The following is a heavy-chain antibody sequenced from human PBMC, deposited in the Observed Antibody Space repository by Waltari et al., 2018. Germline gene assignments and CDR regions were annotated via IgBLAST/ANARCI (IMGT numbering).Heavy chain of an antibody. D-gene: IGHD3-10*01. Sequence: EVQLVESGGGLVKPGGSLRLSCAASGFTFSSYSMNWVRQAPGKGLEWVSSISSSSSYIYYADSVKGRFTISRDNAKNSLYLQMNSLRAEDTAVYYCARGRWFGEPNAFDIWGQGTMVTVSS. CDR2: ISSSSSYI. CDR3: ARGRWFGEPNAFDI. CDR1: GFTFSSYS. V-gene: IGHV3-21*01. J-gene: IGHJ3*02.